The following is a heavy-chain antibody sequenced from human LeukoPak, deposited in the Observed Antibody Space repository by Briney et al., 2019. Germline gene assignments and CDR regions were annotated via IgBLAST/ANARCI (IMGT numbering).Heavy chain of an antibody. CDR1: GFTFDNYA. V-gene: IGHV3-23*01. Sequence: GGSLRLSCAASGFTFDNYAMSWVRQAPGKGLEWVSAISGSGGGTYYADSVTGRFTISRDNSKNTLYLQMSSLRAEDTAVYYCAKRMPFDYWGQGTLVTVSS. CDR2: ISGSGGGT. CDR3: AKRMPFDY. J-gene: IGHJ4*02. D-gene: IGHD2-2*01.